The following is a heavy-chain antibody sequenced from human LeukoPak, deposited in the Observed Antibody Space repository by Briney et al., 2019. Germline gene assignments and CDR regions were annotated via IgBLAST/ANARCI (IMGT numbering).Heavy chain of an antibody. CDR1: GGSISSYY. Sequence: PSETLSLTCTVSGGSISSYYWSWIRQPPGKGLEWIGYIYYSGSTNYNPSLKSGGTISVDSSKTQFSLKLSSVTAADTAVYYCARDKTEVVVAARNAYYYYGMDVWGKGTTVTVSS. CDR2: IYYSGST. J-gene: IGHJ6*04. V-gene: IGHV4-59*01. CDR3: ARDKTEVVVAARNAYYYYGMDV. D-gene: IGHD2-15*01.